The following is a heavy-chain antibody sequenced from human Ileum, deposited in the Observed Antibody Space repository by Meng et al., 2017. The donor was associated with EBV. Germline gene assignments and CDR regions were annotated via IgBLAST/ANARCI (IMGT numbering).Heavy chain of an antibody. D-gene: IGHD2/OR15-2a*01. V-gene: IGHV1-2*06. CDR1: GYTFTGYY. J-gene: IGHJ5*02. CDR3: GRFRIQAGALDT. CDR2: ITPNGGDR. Sequence: VQFGAEWKRHGPSVSASCRPFGYTFTGYYLPCLRQAPGQGLECMGRITPNGGDRNYAQNFHGRVTLTLDMARHTAIMDLSSLKSDNTAVYYCGRFRIQAGALDTWGQGTLVTVSS.